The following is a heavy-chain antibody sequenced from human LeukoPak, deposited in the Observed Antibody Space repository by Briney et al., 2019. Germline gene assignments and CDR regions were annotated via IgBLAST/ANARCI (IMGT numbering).Heavy chain of an antibody. V-gene: IGHV3-53*01. J-gene: IGHJ4*02. Sequence: GGSLRLSCAASGFTFSSYAMSWVRQAPGKGLEWVSVIYSGGTTYYADSVKGRFTISRDNSKNRLYLQMNSLRAEDTAVYYCARDYPSLVGTIDYWGQGTLVTVSS. CDR3: ARDYPSLVGTIDY. CDR2: IYSGGTT. D-gene: IGHD6-19*01. CDR1: GFTFSSYA.